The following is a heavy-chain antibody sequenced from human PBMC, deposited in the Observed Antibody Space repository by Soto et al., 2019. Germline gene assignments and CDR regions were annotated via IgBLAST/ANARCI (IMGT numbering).Heavy chain of an antibody. Sequence: EVQLVESGGGLVQPGGSLRLSCAASGFTLSSYWMSWVRQAPGKGLEWVANIKQDGSEKYYVDSVKGRFTISRDNAKNSLYLHMNSLRAEDTALYYCASDDGSSCSPRYCGMDVWGQGTTVTVCS. CDR2: IKQDGSEK. J-gene: IGHJ6*02. CDR1: GFTLSSYW. D-gene: IGHD6-13*01. V-gene: IGHV3-7*05. CDR3: ASDDGSSCSPRYCGMDV.